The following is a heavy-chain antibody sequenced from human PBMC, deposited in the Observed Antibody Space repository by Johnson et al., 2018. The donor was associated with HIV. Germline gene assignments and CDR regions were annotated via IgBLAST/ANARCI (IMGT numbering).Heavy chain of an antibody. CDR3: ARDRGNYYDSSGYYGLGAFDI. CDR1: GFTLSSYA. V-gene: IGHV3-30-3*01. D-gene: IGHD3-22*01. CDR2: ISYDGSNK. Sequence: QVQLVESGGAVVQPGRSLRLSCAAPGFTLSSYAMHWVRQAPGKGLEWVEVISYDGSNKYYADSVKGRFNISRDNSKNTLYLQMNSLRAEDTAVYYCARDRGNYYDSSGYYGLGAFDIWGQGTMVTVSS. J-gene: IGHJ3*02.